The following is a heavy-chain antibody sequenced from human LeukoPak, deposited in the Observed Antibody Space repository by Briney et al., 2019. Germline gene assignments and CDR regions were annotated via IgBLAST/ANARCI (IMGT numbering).Heavy chain of an antibody. CDR1: GGSFSGYY. Sequence: SETLSLTCAVYGGSFSGYYWSWIRQPPGEGLEWIGEINHSGSTNYNPSLKSRVTISVDTSKNQLSLKLSSVTAADTAVYYCAGRGYCSGDSCSVVDYWGQGTLVTVSS. J-gene: IGHJ4*02. D-gene: IGHD2-15*01. V-gene: IGHV4-34*01. CDR3: AGRGYCSGDSCSVVDY. CDR2: INHSGST.